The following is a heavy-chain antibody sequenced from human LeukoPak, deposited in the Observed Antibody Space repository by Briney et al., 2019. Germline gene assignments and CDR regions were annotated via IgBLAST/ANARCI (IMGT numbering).Heavy chain of an antibody. J-gene: IGHJ3*02. Sequence: SETLSLTCTVSGYSINSGYYWGWIRPPPGKWLEWIGSIYHSGSTYYSPSLRSRVTISLDTSRNQFSLKLNSVTAADTAVYYCAKSNGYGLVDIWGQGTMVTVSS. CDR1: GYSINSGYY. D-gene: IGHD3-10*01. V-gene: IGHV4-38-2*02. CDR2: IYHSGST. CDR3: AKSNGYGLVDI.